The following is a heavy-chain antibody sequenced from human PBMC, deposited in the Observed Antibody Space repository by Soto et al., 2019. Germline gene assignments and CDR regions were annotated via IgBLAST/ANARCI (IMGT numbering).Heavy chain of an antibody. D-gene: IGHD3-9*01. V-gene: IGHV3-23*01. Sequence: GGSLRLSCAASGFTFSSYAMTWVRQAPGKGLEWVSSISGSGISTYYADSVKGRFTISRDNSKNTLYLQLNSLRAGDTAVYYCAKNRYFDWLPLLDYWGQGTLVTVSS. J-gene: IGHJ4*02. CDR2: ISGSGIST. CDR3: AKNRYFDWLPLLDY. CDR1: GFTFSSYA.